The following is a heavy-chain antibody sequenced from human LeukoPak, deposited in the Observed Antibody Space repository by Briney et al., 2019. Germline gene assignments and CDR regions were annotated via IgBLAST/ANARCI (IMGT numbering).Heavy chain of an antibody. Sequence: GGSLRLSCAASGFTFSSYAMHWVRQAPGKGLEWVAVISYDGSNKYYADSVKGRFTISRDNSKNTLYLQMNSLRAEDTALYYCAKDRGATGTNWFDPWGQGTLVTVSS. CDR2: ISYDGSNK. CDR1: GFTFSSYA. D-gene: IGHD1-26*01. V-gene: IGHV3-30-3*02. CDR3: AKDRGATGTNWFDP. J-gene: IGHJ5*02.